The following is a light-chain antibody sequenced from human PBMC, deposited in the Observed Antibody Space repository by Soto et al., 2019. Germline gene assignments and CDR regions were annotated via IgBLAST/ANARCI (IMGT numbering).Light chain of an antibody. V-gene: IGKV3-15*01. CDR2: GAS. J-gene: IGKJ1*01. CDR1: QSVSSN. Sequence: EKVMTQSPATLSVSPGERATLSCRASQSVSSNLAWYQEKPGQAARLLIYGASTRATGIPARFSGSGSGTEFTLTISSLQSEDFAVYYCQQYNNWPRTFGQGTKV. CDR3: QQYNNWPRT.